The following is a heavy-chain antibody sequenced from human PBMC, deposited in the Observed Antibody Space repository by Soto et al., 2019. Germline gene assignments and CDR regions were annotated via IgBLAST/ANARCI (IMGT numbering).Heavy chain of an antibody. Sequence: PGESLKISCKGSGYRFTSYWISWVRQMPGKGLEWMGRIDPSDSHTNYSPSFQGHVTISADKSITTAYLQWSSLKASDTGTYYCARQDVSWYGSGSQLVAFDIWGQGTMVTVSS. CDR2: IDPSDSHT. CDR1: GYRFTSYW. J-gene: IGHJ3*02. CDR3: ARQDVSWYGSGSQLVAFDI. V-gene: IGHV5-10-1*01. D-gene: IGHD3-10*01.